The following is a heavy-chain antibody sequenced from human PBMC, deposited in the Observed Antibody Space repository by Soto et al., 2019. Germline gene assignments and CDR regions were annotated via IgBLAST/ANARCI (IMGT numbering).Heavy chain of an antibody. CDR3: VRTHFDSGPFDFYGMDV. J-gene: IGHJ6*02. CDR2: IKQDGSEE. CDR1: GQTFNRYW. D-gene: IGHD3-3*01. V-gene: IGHV3-7*03. Sequence: DVQLAESGGGLVQPGGSLRLSCVASGQTFNRYWMSWVRQAPGKGLEWVANIKQDGSEEYYVDSVKGRFTISRDNAKDSLYLQLNSWRAEETAMYYCVRTHFDSGPFDFYGMDVWGQGTTVIVSS.